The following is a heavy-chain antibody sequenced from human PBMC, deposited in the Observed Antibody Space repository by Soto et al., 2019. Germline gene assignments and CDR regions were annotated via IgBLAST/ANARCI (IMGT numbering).Heavy chain of an antibody. D-gene: IGHD3-10*01. Sequence: QVQLVQSGAEVKKPGSSVKVSCKASGGTFSSYTISWVRQAPGQGLEWMGRIIPILGIANYAQKFQGRVTITADKSTSTAYMELSSLRSEDTAMYYCARPYGSGSYAFDIWGQGTMVTVSS. CDR3: ARPYGSGSYAFDI. CDR1: GGTFSSYT. V-gene: IGHV1-69*02. J-gene: IGHJ3*02. CDR2: IIPILGIA.